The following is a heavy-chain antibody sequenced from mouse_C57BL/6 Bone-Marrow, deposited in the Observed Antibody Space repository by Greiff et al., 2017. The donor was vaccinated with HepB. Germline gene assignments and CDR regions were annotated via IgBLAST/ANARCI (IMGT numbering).Heavy chain of an antibody. CDR3: ARGYWYFDV. V-gene: IGHV3-6*01. J-gene: IGHJ1*03. CDR1: GYSITSGYY. CDR2: ISYDGSN. Sequence: EVQLQESGPGLVKPSQSLSLTCSVTGYSITSGYYWNWIRQFPGNKQEWMGYISYDGSNNYNPSPKNRISITRDTSKNQFFLKLNSVTTEDTATYYCARGYWYFDVWGTGTTVTVSS.